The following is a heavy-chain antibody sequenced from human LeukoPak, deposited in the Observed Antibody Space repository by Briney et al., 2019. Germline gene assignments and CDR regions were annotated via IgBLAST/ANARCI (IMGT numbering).Heavy chain of an antibody. CDR1: GGSFSGYY. V-gene: IGHV4-34*01. J-gene: IGHJ6*03. Sequence: SETLSLTCAVYGGSFSGYYWSWIRQPPGKGLEWIGEINHSGSTNYNPSLKSRVTISVDTSKNQFSLKLSSVTAADTAVHYCANIVVVPAAMDYYYYYMDVWGKGTTVTISS. D-gene: IGHD2-2*01. CDR2: INHSGST. CDR3: ANIVVVPAAMDYYYYYMDV.